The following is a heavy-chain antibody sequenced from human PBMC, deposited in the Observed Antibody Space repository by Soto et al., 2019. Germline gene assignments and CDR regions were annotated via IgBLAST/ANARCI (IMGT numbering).Heavy chain of an antibody. V-gene: IGHV2-5*02. Sequence: QITLKESGPTLVKPTQTLTLTCTFSGFSLSTSGVGVGWIRQPPGKALEWLALIYWDDDKRYSPSLKSRLTIXKXTXTTQVVLTLTNMDPVDTATYYCAHPELAVVTATFDYWGQGTLVTVSS. CDR1: GFSLSTSGVG. J-gene: IGHJ4*02. D-gene: IGHD2-15*01. CDR3: AHPELAVVTATFDY. CDR2: IYWDDDK.